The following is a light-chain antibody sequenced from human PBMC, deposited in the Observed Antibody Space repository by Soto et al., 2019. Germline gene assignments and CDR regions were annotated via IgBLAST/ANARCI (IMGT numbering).Light chain of an antibody. CDR1: QSITSTY. Sequence: DIVLWQSQGTQSLSPGERATLSCRASQSITSTYLAWYQQKPGQAPRLLIYGTTTRATGIPDRFSGSVSGTDFTLTISRLEPEDFAVSYCQEYGSSPRVTFGPGTKVDIK. J-gene: IGKJ3*01. V-gene: IGKV3-20*01. CDR3: QEYGSSPRVT. CDR2: GTT.